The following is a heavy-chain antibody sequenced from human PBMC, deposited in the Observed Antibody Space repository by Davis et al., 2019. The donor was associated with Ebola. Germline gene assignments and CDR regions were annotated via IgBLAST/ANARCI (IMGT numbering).Heavy chain of an antibody. Sequence: GESLKISCAASGFTFSSYAMSWVRQAPGKGLEWVSAISCSGGSTYYADSVKGRFTISRDNSKNTLYLQMNSLRAEDTAVYYCAKGIQLWLRPCLDYWGQGTLVTVSS. CDR1: GFTFSSYA. CDR3: AKGIQLWLRPCLDY. J-gene: IGHJ4*02. CDR2: ISCSGGST. D-gene: IGHD5-18*01. V-gene: IGHV3-23*01.